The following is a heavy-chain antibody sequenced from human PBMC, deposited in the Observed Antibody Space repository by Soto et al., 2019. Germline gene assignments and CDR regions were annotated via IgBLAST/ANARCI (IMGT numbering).Heavy chain of an antibody. D-gene: IGHD2-2*01. CDR3: AKDSDQLLFDYYYYGMDV. CDR2: VSYDGSFK. CDR1: VFPFSKFG. Sequence: GGSLRLSCETWVFPFSKFGIHWVRQAPGKGLEWVAVVSYDGSFKYYADSVKGRFTISRDNSKNTLYLQMNSLRPEDTALYYCAKDSDQLLFDYYYYGMDVWGQGTTVTVSS. V-gene: IGHV3-30*18. J-gene: IGHJ6*02.